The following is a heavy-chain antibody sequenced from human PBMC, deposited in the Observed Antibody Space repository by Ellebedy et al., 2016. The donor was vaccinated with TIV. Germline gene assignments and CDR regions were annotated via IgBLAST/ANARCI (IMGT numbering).Heavy chain of an antibody. CDR3: VRDAAGNGGKLDY. CDR2: IYSGSDGGDT. J-gene: IGHJ4*02. Sequence: GESLKISCAASGFSVSANYMNWVRQAPGKGLEWVSVIYSGSDGGDTYYADSVKGRFTISRDNSKNTLYLQMNSLGAEDTAVYYCVRDAAGNGGKLDYWGQGALVTVSS. V-gene: IGHV3-53*01. D-gene: IGHD4-23*01. CDR1: GFSVSANY.